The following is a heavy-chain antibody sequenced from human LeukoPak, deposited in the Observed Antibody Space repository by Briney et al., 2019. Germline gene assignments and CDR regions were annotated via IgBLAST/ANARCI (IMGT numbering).Heavy chain of an antibody. Sequence: PSETLSLTCTVSGDSISSYYWNWIRQPPGKGLEWIGYIFYSVNTNYNPSLKSRATISVDTSKNQFSLKLSSVTAADTAVYYCARGDGDDYVWGSYRRRYFDLWGRGTLVTVSS. CDR2: IFYSVNT. J-gene: IGHJ2*01. D-gene: IGHD3-16*02. CDR1: GDSISSYY. CDR3: ARGDGDDYVWGSYRRRYFDL. V-gene: IGHV4-59*01.